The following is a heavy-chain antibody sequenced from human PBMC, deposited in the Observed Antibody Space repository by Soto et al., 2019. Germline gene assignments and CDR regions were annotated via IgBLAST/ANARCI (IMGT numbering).Heavy chain of an antibody. Sequence: GGSLRLSCAASGFTFDDYAMHWVRQAPGKGLEWVSGISWNSGSIGYADSVKGRFTISMDNAKNSLYLQMNSLRAEDTALYYCAKTFSVGGLGENYYMDVWGKGTTVTVSS. CDR2: ISWNSGSI. D-gene: IGHD3-10*01. V-gene: IGHV3-9*01. CDR3: AKTFSVGGLGENYYMDV. CDR1: GFTFDDYA. J-gene: IGHJ6*03.